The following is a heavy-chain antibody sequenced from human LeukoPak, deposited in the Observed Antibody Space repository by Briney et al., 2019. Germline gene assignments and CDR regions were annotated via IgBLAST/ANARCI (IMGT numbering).Heavy chain of an antibody. Sequence: SETLSLTCTVSGGSISSGDYYWSWIRQPPGKGLEWIGYIYYSGSTYYNPSLKSRVTISVDTSKDQFSLKLSSVTAADTAVYYCAREYGDDNWFDPWGQGTLVTVSS. V-gene: IGHV4-30-4*01. CDR3: AREYGDDNWFDP. D-gene: IGHD2-21*02. J-gene: IGHJ5*02. CDR1: GGSISSGDYY. CDR2: IYYSGST.